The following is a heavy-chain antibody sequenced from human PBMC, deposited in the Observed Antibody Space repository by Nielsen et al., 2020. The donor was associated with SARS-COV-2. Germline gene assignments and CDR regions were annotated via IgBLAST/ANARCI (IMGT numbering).Heavy chain of an antibody. D-gene: IGHD3-16*01. CDR3: ARVRGTTLPYYYGMDV. V-gene: IGHV3-33*08. CDR2: IWYDGSNK. Sequence: GESLKISCAASGFTFSSYGMHWVRQAPGKGLEWVAVIWYDGSNKYYADSVKGRFTISRDNSKNTLYLQMNSLRAEDTAVYYCARVRGTTLPYYYGMDVWGQGTTVTVSS. CDR1: GFTFSSYG. J-gene: IGHJ6*02.